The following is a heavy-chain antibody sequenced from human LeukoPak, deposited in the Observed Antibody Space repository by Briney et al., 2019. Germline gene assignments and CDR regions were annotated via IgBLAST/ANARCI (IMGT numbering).Heavy chain of an antibody. CDR1: GGSISSSNW. D-gene: IGHD2-15*01. V-gene: IGHV4-4*02. CDR2: IYHSGST. CDR3: ARTACSGGTCYSHRGAFDI. Sequence: SGTLSLTCAVSGGSISSSNWWSWVRQPPGKGLEWIGEIYHSGSTNYNPSLKSRVTISVDKSKNQFSLKLTSVTAADTAFYYCARTACSGGTCYSHRGAFDIWGQGTMVIVSS. J-gene: IGHJ3*02.